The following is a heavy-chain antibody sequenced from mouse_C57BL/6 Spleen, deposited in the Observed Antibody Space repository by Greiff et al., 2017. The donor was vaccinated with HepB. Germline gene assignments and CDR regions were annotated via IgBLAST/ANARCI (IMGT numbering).Heavy chain of an antibody. Sequence: VQLQQPGAELVKPGASVKLSCKASGYTFTSHWMHWVKQRPGQGLEWIGMIHPNSGSTNYNEKFKSKATLTVDKSSSTAYMQLSSLTSEDSAVYYCARNSYYGSSYDYWGQGTTLTVSS. CDR1: GYTFTSHW. V-gene: IGHV1-64*01. CDR2: IHPNSGST. CDR3: ARNSYYGSSYDY. J-gene: IGHJ2*01. D-gene: IGHD1-1*01.